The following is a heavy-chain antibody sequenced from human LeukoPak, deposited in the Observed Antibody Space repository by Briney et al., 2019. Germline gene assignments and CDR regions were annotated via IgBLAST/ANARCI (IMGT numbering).Heavy chain of an antibody. J-gene: IGHJ4*02. D-gene: IGHD5-18*01. V-gene: IGHV4-61*02. CDR1: GGSISSDTYY. CDR2: IYTSGST. Sequence: SSETLSLTCTASGGSISSDTYYWSWIRQPAGKGLEWIGRIYTSGSTNYNPSLKSRVTILVDTSKKQFSLKLSSVTAADTAVYYCARESGYSSGRDYWGQGTLVTVSS. CDR3: ARESGYSSGRDY.